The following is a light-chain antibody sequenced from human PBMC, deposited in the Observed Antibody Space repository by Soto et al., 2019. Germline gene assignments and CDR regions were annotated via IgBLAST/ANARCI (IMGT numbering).Light chain of an antibody. J-gene: IGKJ4*01. V-gene: IGKV3-11*01. CDR1: QSVSSY. CDR3: QQRSNWPLT. CDR2: DAS. Sequence: EIVLTQSPATLSLSPGERATLSSRASQSVSSYLAWYQQKPGQAPRLLIYDASNRVTAIPAMFSGSGSGTDFTLTISSLEPEDFAVYYCQQRSNWPLTFGGGTKLEIK.